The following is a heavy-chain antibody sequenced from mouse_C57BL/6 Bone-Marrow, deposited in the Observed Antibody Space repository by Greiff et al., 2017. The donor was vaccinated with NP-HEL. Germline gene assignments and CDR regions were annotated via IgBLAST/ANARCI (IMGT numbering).Heavy chain of an antibody. D-gene: IGHD3-2*02. V-gene: IGHV1-54*01. J-gene: IGHJ2*01. CDR3: ARRGSGYVGYFDY. CDR1: GYAFTNYL. CDR2: INPGSGGT. Sequence: VKLQESGAELVRPGTSVKVSCKASGYAFTNYLIEWVKQRPGQGLEWIGVINPGSGGTNYNEKFKGKATLTADKSSSTAYMQLSSLTSEDSAVYFCARRGSGYVGYFDYWGQGTTLTVSS.